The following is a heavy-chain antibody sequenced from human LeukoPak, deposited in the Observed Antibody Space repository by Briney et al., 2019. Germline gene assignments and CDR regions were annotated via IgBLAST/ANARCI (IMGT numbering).Heavy chain of an antibody. V-gene: IGHV4-30-4*01. CDR2: IYYSGST. CDR3: ARGPFDAFDI. Sequence: SQTLSLTRTVSGGSISSSDYYWSWIRQPPGKGLEWIGYIYYSGSTYYNPSLKSRVTISVDTSKNQFSLKLSSVTAADTAVYYCARGPFDAFDIWGQGTMVTVSS. CDR1: GGSISSSDYY. J-gene: IGHJ3*02.